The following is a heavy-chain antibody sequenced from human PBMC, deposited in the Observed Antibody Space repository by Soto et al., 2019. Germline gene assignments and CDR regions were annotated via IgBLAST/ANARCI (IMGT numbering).Heavy chain of an antibody. J-gene: IGHJ4*02. CDR1: GGSINSYY. CDR3: ARGPGGFGDFSLDY. Sequence: QVQLQESGPGLVKPSETLSLTCTVSGGSINSYYWSWIRQPAGKGLEWIGRIYSGGSTNYKPSLQSRVTMYVDTSKNQVSLEVASVAAADTAVYYCARGPGGFGDFSLDYWGQGTLVTVAP. V-gene: IGHV4-4*07. D-gene: IGHD3-10*01. CDR2: IYSGGST.